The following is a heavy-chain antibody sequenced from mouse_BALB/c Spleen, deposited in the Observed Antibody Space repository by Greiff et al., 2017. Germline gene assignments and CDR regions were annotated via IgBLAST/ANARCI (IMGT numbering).Heavy chain of an antibody. Sequence: DVKLQESGTVLARPGASVKMSCKASGYSFTSYWMHWVKQRPGQGLEWIGAIYPGNSDTSYNQKFKGKAKLTAVTSASTAYMELSSLTNEDSAVYYCTRSTVVARYYFDYWGQGTTLTVSS. J-gene: IGHJ2*01. CDR1: GYSFTSYW. D-gene: IGHD1-1*01. V-gene: IGHV1-5*01. CDR2: IYPGNSDT. CDR3: TRSTVVARYYFDY.